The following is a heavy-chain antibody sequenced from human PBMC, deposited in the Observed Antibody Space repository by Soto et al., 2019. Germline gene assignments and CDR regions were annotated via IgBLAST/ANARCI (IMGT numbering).Heavy chain of an antibody. CDR2: IYPGDSDT. V-gene: IGHV5-51*01. Sequence: PGEALKISCKGYGYSFTSYWIGWVRQMPGNGLKWMGIIYPGDSDTRYSPSFQGQVTISADKSISTAYLQWSSLKASDSAMYFCAIHYYYDSSYYYPTKTKLPIDYWGQGTLVTVSS. D-gene: IGHD3-22*01. J-gene: IGHJ4*02. CDR1: GYSFTSYW. CDR3: AIHYYYDSSYYYPTKTKLPIDY.